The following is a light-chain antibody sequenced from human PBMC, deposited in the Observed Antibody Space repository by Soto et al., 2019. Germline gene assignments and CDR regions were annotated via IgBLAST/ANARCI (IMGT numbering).Light chain of an antibody. CDR3: QQYDKWPHT. CDR2: YAS. J-gene: IGKJ2*01. CDR1: QNLSRN. V-gene: IGKV3-15*01. Sequence: EMVMTQSPATLSVSPGERATLSCRASQNLSRNLAWYQQQPGQAPRLLIFYASTRATVIPAWFSVSVSGKDFTLTISSLQSEDFAVYYCQQYDKWPHTFGQGTKLEIK.